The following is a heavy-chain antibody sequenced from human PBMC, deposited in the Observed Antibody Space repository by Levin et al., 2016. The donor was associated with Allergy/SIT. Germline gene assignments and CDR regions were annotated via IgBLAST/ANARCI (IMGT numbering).Heavy chain of an antibody. Sequence: GESLKISCAASGFTFSSYAMSWVRQAPGKGLEWVSAISGSGGSTYYADSVKGRFTISRDNSKNTLYLQMNSLRAEDTAVYYCARDLGWDIVVVVAANYMDVWGKGTTVTVSS. D-gene: IGHD2-15*01. J-gene: IGHJ6*03. CDR3: ARDLGWDIVVVVAANYMDV. V-gene: IGHV3-23*01. CDR2: ISGSGGST. CDR1: GFTFSSYA.